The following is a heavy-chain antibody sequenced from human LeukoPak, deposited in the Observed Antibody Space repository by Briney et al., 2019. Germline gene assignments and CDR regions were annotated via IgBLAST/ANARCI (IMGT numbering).Heavy chain of an antibody. V-gene: IGHV4-34*01. J-gene: IGHJ4*02. CDR1: GGTFSGYY. Sequence: PSGTLSLTCAVYGGTFSGYYWSWVCQPPGKGLEWMGEINHSGTTNYTPSLKRRVTISVDTSKNPFSLKLSSPTAADTAVYYCARGSPPFYCTSTSCYTKGLDYWGQGTLVTVSS. CDR2: INHSGTT. D-gene: IGHD2-2*02. CDR3: ARGSPPFYCTSTSCYTKGLDY.